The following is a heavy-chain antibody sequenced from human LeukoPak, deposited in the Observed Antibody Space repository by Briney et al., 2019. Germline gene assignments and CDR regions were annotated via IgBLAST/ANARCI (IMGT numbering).Heavy chain of an antibody. CDR3: AKESTVTPGNVNWFDP. J-gene: IGHJ5*02. CDR2: ISSSSSYI. CDR1: GFIFSSHG. D-gene: IGHD4-17*01. V-gene: IGHV3-23*01. Sequence: GGSLRLSCAASGFIFSSHGMNWVRQTPGKGLEWVSSISSSSSYIFYADSVKGRFTISRDNSKNRLYLKMNSLRAEDTGVYYCAKESTVTPGNVNWFDPWGQGTLVTVSS.